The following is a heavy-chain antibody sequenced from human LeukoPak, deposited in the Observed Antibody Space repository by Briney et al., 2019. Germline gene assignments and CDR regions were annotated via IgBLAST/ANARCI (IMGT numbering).Heavy chain of an antibody. V-gene: IGHV4-59*01. J-gene: IGHJ4*02. Sequence: SETLSLTCTVSGGSISSYYWSWIRQPPGKGLEWIGYIYYSGSTNYNPSLKSRVTISVDTSKNQFSLKLSSVTAADTAVYYCASSWLGYCSSTSCPPYFDYWGQGTPVTVSS. CDR3: ASSWLGYCSSTSCPPYFDY. D-gene: IGHD2-2*01. CDR1: GGSISSYY. CDR2: IYYSGST.